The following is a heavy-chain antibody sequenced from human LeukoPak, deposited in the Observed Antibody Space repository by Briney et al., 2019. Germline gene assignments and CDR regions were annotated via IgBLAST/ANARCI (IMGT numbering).Heavy chain of an antibody. CDR1: GFTFSSYW. Sequence: GGSLRLSCAASGFTFSSYWMHWVRQAPGKGLVWVSRINSDGRRATYADSVEGRFTISRDNAKNTLYLQMNSLRAEDTAVYYCARGENYDSSGYGKLDYWGQGTLVTVSS. D-gene: IGHD3-22*01. V-gene: IGHV3-74*01. J-gene: IGHJ4*02. CDR3: ARGENYDSSGYGKLDY. CDR2: INSDGRRA.